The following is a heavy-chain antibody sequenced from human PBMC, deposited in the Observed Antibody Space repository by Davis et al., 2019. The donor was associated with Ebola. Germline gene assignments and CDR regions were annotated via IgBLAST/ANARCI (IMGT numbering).Heavy chain of an antibody. Sequence: GGSLRLSCAASGFTFSSYAMSWVRQAPGKGLEWVSVIYSGGSTYYADSVKGRFTISRDNSKNTLYLQMNSLRAEDTAVYYCAKAVRSKVITMVQGVVDYWGQGTLVTVSS. CDR3: AKAVRSKVITMVQGVVDY. CDR1: GFTFSSYA. V-gene: IGHV3-23*03. D-gene: IGHD3-10*01. J-gene: IGHJ4*02. CDR2: IYSGGST.